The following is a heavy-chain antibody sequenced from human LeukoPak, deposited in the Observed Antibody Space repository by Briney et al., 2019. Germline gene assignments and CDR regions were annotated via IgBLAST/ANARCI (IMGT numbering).Heavy chain of an antibody. D-gene: IGHD3-22*01. J-gene: IGHJ4*02. CDR2: VNPNSGDT. V-gene: IGHV1-2*02. CDR1: GYTFTGYY. Sequence: ASVKVSCKASGYTFTGYYMHXVXXXXGXGXXXXXXVNPNSGDTNYAQKFQGRVTMTRDTSINTAYMELSRLRSDDTAMYYCARGDIVVIITPDFDYWGQGTLVTVSS. CDR3: ARGDIVVIITPDFDY.